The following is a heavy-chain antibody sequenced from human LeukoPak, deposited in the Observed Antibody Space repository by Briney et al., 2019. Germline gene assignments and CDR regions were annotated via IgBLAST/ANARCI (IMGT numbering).Heavy chain of an antibody. CDR2: ISSSSSYI. V-gene: IGHV3-21*01. CDR3: ARDTSHVGWGVGN. J-gene: IGHJ4*02. D-gene: IGHD3-10*01. Sequence: GGSLRLSCAASGFTFSSYSMNWVRQAPGKGLEWVSSISSSSSYIYYADSVRGRFTISRDNAKNSLYLQMNSLRAEDTAVYYCARDTSHVGWGVGNWGQGTLVTVSS. CDR1: GFTFSSYS.